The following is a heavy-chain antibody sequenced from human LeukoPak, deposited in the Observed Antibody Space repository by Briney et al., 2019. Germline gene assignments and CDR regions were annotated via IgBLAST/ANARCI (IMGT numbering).Heavy chain of an antibody. D-gene: IGHD5-18*01. CDR3: ARGRGYSYGYSVARSFDL. Sequence: SETLSLTCAVYGGSFSGYYWSWIRQPPGKGLEWIGEINHSGSTNYNPSLKSRVTISVDTSKNQFSLKLSPVTAADTAVYYCARGRGYSYGYSVARSFDLWGRGTLVTVSS. V-gene: IGHV4-34*01. J-gene: IGHJ2*01. CDR2: INHSGST. CDR1: GGSFSGYY.